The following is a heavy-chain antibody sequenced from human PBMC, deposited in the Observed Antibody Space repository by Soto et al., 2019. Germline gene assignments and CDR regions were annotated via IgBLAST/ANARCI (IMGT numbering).Heavy chain of an antibody. Sequence: ASLKVSCKASGYTFTSYGISWVRQAPGQGLEWMGWISAYNGNTNYAQKLQGRVTMTTDTPTSTAYMELRSLRSDDTAVYYCAKVQLYNWNLYGMDVWGTGTTVTVSS. D-gene: IGHD1-20*01. J-gene: IGHJ6*04. V-gene: IGHV1-18*04. CDR3: AKVQLYNWNLYGMDV. CDR2: ISAYNGNT. CDR1: GYTFTSYG.